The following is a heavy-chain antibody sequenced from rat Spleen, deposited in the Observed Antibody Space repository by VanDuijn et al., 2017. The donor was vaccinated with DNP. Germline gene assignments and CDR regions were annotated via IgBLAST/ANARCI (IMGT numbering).Heavy chain of an antibody. CDR1: GFTFSNYG. Sequence: EVQLVESGGGLVQPGRSLKLSCAASGFTFSNYGMAWVRQAPTKGLEWVATINYDGNSTHYRDSVKGRFTISRDNAKNTLYLQMDSLRSEDTATYYCASLWTLAYWGQGTLVTVSS. CDR3: ASLWTLAY. CDR2: INYDGNST. D-gene: IGHD1-3*01. J-gene: IGHJ3*01. V-gene: IGHV5-29*01.